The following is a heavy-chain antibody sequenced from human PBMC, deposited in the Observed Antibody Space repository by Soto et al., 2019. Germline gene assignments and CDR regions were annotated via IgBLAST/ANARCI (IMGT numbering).Heavy chain of an antibody. CDR2: LSHDVSNK. CDR3: ATHRDGGTYTYFDK. V-gene: IGHV3-30*03. Sequence: XGSLRLYCAACGFRFSALGINWVRQAPGKGLEWVAFLSHDVSNKYYADSVRGRFTISRDNSKNTVYLQMNSLRPDDTAVYYCATHRDGGTYTYFDKWGQGTRVTVSS. CDR1: GFRFSALG. D-gene: IGHD1-26*01. J-gene: IGHJ4*02.